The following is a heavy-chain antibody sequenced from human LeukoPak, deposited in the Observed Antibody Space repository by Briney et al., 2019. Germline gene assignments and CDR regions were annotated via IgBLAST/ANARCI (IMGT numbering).Heavy chain of an antibody. V-gene: IGHV4-59*01. CDR3: ARNSRYYLVWGSYYTYYYYGMAV. CDR2: IYYSGST. J-gene: IGHJ6*04. Sequence: SETLSLTCTVSGGSISSYYWSWIRQPPGKGLEWIGYIYYSGSTNYNPSLKSRVTISVDTSKNQFSLKLSSVTAADTAVYYCARNSRYYLVWGSYYTYYYYGMAVGGKGTT. D-gene: IGHD3-10*01. CDR1: GGSISSYY.